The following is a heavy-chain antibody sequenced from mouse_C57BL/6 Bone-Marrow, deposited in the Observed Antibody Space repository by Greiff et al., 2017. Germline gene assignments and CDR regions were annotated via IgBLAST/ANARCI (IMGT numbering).Heavy chain of an antibody. D-gene: IGHD6-1*01. J-gene: IGHJ3*01. CDR2: IYPRSGNT. Sequence: QVQLQQSGAELARPGASVKLSCKASGYTFTSYGISWVKQRTGQGLEWIGEIYPRSGNTYYNEKFKGKATLTADKYSSTAYMELRSLTSEDSAVYFCARWGRGLGFAYWGQGTLVTVSA. CDR1: GYTFTSYG. CDR3: ARWGRGLGFAY. V-gene: IGHV1-81*01.